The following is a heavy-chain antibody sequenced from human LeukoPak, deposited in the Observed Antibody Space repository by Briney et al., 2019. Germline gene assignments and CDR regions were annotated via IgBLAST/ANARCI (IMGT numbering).Heavy chain of an antibody. J-gene: IGHJ3*02. CDR3: ARGRGHYDSSDYYYEEDGFDI. Sequence: GASVKVSFKASGYTFTGNYMHWVRQAPGQGLEWMGWISPNSGGTNCAQKFQGRVTMTRDTSSSTAYMELSRLRSDDTAVYYCARGRGHYDSSDYYYEEDGFDIWGQGTMVTVSS. D-gene: IGHD3-22*01. CDR1: GYTFTGNY. CDR2: ISPNSGGT. V-gene: IGHV1-2*02.